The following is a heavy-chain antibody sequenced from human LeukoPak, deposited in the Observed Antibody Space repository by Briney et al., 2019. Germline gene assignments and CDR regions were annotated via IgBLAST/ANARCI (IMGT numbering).Heavy chain of an antibody. Sequence: PGGSLRLSCAASGLTFSSYAMNWVRQAPGKGLEWVSAISDSGGYTNYADSVKGRFTISRDNSKNTLYLQMNSLRAEDTAVYYCARGAEMATTTPFDYWGQGTLVTVSS. J-gene: IGHJ4*02. D-gene: IGHD5-24*01. CDR2: ISDSGGYT. CDR3: ARGAEMATTTPFDY. CDR1: GLTFSSYA. V-gene: IGHV3-23*01.